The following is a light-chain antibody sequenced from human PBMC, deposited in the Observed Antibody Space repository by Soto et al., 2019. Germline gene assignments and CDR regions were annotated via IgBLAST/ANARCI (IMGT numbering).Light chain of an antibody. V-gene: IGKV1-5*03. CDR1: QSSSSW. J-gene: IGKJ1*01. CDR2: KAS. Sequence: QMTQSPSTLSQPLVAIVTVTCRASQSSSSWLAWYQQKPGKAPKLLIYKASSLESGVPSRFSGSGSGTEFTLTISSLQPDDFATYYCQQYNSYSRKFGKGTKVDIK. CDR3: QQYNSYSRK.